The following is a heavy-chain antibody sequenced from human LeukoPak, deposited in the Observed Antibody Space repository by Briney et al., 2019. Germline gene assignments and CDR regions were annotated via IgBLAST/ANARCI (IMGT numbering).Heavy chain of an antibody. D-gene: IGHD6-19*01. CDR3: ARDSRARREWLVSYYYYYMDV. Sequence: GGSLRLSCAASGFTFSSYWMHWVRHAPGKGLVWVSRIYSDGSRTTYADSVKGRFTISRDNSKNTLYLQMGSLRAEDMAVYYCARDSRARREWLVSYYYYYMDVWGKGTTVTISS. J-gene: IGHJ6*03. CDR2: IYSDGSRT. CDR1: GFTFSSYW. V-gene: IGHV3-74*01.